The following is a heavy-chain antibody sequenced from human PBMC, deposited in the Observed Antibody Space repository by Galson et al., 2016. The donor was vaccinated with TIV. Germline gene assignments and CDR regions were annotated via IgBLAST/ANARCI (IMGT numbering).Heavy chain of an antibody. CDR2: ISDGGKT. Sequence: SLRLSCAASGLSVKINYMTWVRQAPGKVLEWASLISDGGKTYYPDSVRGRFTISRDNSKNTLYLQMNSLRLEDTAVYYCARDRVVDATYYYYYYGMDVWGQGTAVTVSS. J-gene: IGHJ6*02. V-gene: IGHV3-66*02. CDR3: ARDRVVDATYYYYYYGMDV. D-gene: IGHD2-15*01. CDR1: GLSVKINY.